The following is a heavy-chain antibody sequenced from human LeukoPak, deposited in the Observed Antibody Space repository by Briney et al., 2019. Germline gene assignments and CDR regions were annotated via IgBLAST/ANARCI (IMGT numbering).Heavy chain of an antibody. CDR2: LSGNGSST. V-gene: IGHV3-23*01. CDR3: AKGFHLVGATFADY. Sequence: GGTLKLSCATPGFTSSTYAMNWVRQAPGKGLARLSTLSGNGSSTYYADSVKGRFTTSRDNSKSTLFLQMNSLRAEDTAVYYCAKGFHLVGATFADYWGQGTLVTVSS. CDR1: GFTSSTYA. J-gene: IGHJ4*02. D-gene: IGHD1-26*01.